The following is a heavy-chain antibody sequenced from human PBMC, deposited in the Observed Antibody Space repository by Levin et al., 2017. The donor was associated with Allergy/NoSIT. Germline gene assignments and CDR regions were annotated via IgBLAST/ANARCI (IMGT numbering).Heavy chain of an antibody. CDR1: GGSMTNYY. CDR3: AREDGYCTSSSCRNWFDP. D-gene: IGHD2-15*01. CDR2: IYYSGTT. J-gene: IGHJ5*02. Sequence: PGGSLRLSCTVSGGSMTNYYWSWIRQPPGKALEWIGHIYYSGTTNYNPSLKSRLTISMDTSRNQFSVKLSSVTAADTAVYYCAREDGYCTSSSCRNWFDPWGQGTLVTVSS. V-gene: IGHV4-59*01.